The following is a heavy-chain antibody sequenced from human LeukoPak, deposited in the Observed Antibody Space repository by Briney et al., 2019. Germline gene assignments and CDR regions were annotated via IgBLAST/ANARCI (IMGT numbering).Heavy chain of an antibody. Sequence: SVKVSCKASGGTFSSYAISWVRQAPGQGLEWMGRIILIFGIANYAQKFQGRVTITADKSTSTAYMELSSLRSEDTAVYYCATEGSTISYGMDVWGQGTTVTVSS. V-gene: IGHV1-69*04. J-gene: IGHJ6*02. CDR1: GGTFSSYA. CDR3: ATEGSTISYGMDV. CDR2: IILIFGIA. D-gene: IGHD3-3*01.